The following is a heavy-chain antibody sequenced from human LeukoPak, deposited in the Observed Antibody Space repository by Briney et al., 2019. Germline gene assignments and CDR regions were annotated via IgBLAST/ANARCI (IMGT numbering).Heavy chain of an antibody. Sequence: GESLKISCKGSGYSFTNYWIGWVRQMPGKGLEWMGIIYPGDSDTRYSPSFQGQVTISADKSISTAYVQWSSLKASDIAMYYCARVRPQDAFDIWGQGTMVTVSS. V-gene: IGHV5-51*01. CDR1: GYSFTNYW. CDR2: IYPGDSDT. CDR3: ARVRPQDAFDI. J-gene: IGHJ3*02.